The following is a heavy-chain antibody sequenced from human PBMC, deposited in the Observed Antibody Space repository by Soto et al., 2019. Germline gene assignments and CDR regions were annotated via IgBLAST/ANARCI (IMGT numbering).Heavy chain of an antibody. CDR3: ATQEVGGSYVYTFDP. J-gene: IGHJ5*02. Sequence: SETLSLTCTVSGGSITSSSYYWGWIRQPPGKGLEWIGSIYYSGSTYYNPSLKSRVTISVGTSKNQFSLKLSSVTAADTAVYYCATQEVGGSYVYTFDPWGQGTLVTVSS. CDR2: IYYSGST. D-gene: IGHD1-26*01. CDR1: GGSITSSSYY. V-gene: IGHV4-39*01.